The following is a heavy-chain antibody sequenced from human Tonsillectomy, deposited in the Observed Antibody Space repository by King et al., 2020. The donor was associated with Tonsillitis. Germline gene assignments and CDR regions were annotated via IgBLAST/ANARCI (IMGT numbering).Heavy chain of an antibody. CDR1: GGTFSSHA. Sequence: QLVQSGAEVKKPGSSVKVSCKASGGTFSSHAIVWVRQAPGQGLEWMGRIIPIIGIGNYAQKFQGRVTITADKSTSTAYMELSSLRSEDTAVYYCAGGLYDRSGFTLGFRGQGTLVTVSS. CDR2: IIPIIGIG. V-gene: IGHV1-69*04. D-gene: IGHD3-22*01. J-gene: IGHJ4*02. CDR3: AGGLYDRSGFTLGF.